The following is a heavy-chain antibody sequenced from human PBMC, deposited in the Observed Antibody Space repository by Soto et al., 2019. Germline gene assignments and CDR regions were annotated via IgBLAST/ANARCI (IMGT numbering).Heavy chain of an antibody. Sequence: GGSLILSCAASGFTFSSYSMSWVRQAPGKGLEWVSAISGSGGSTYYADSVKGRFTISRDNSKNTLYLQMNSLRAEDTAVYYCAKERATIFGVVIPYFDYWGQGTLVTVAS. CDR3: AKERATIFGVVIPYFDY. J-gene: IGHJ4*02. CDR1: GFTFSSYS. CDR2: ISGSGGST. V-gene: IGHV3-23*01. D-gene: IGHD3-3*01.